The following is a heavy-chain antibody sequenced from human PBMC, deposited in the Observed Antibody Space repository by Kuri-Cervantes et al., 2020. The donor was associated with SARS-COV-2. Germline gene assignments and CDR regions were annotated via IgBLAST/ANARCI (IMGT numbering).Heavy chain of an antibody. D-gene: IGHD2/OR15-2a*01. CDR1: GFTFSSFA. CDR3: APMGLSFDY. V-gene: IGHV3-23*01. Sequence: GGSLRLSCAASGFTFSSFAMRWVRQAPGKGLEWVSSISGSGVGTYYADSVKGRFTISRDNSKNTLYLQMNSLRAEDSALYYCAPMGLSFDYWGQGTLVTVSS. CDR2: ISGSGVGT. J-gene: IGHJ4*02.